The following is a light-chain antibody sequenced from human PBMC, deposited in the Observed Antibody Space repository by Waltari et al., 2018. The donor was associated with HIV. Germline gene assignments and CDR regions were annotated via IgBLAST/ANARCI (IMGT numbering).Light chain of an antibody. J-gene: IGKJ2*01. CDR3: QQRYSTPYT. CDR1: QSISSY. V-gene: IGKV1-39*01. Sequence: DIQMTQSPSSLSASVGDRVTITCRASQSISSYLNWYQQKPGKAPKLLIYAAARLQSGVPSRFSGSGSGTDFTLTISSLQPEDFATYYCQQRYSTPYTFGQGTKLEIK. CDR2: AAA.